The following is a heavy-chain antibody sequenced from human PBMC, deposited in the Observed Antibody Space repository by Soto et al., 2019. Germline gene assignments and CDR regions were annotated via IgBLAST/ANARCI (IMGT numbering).Heavy chain of an antibody. CDR1: GFTFTNSA. Sequence: SVKVSCKASGFTFTNSAVQWVRQARGQRLEWVGWIVVGSGNTNYAQKFQERVTITRDMSISTAYMELSSLKSEDTAVYYCAAGYCSGGSCYDYYYYGVDVWGQGTTVTVSS. J-gene: IGHJ6*02. V-gene: IGHV1-58*01. CDR2: IVVGSGNT. CDR3: AAGYCSGGSCYDYYYYGVDV. D-gene: IGHD2-15*01.